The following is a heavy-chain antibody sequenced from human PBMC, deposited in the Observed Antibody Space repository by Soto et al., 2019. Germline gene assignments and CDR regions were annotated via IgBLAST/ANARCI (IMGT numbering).Heavy chain of an antibody. V-gene: IGHV1-69*06. D-gene: IGHD4-17*01. J-gene: IGHJ4*02. Sequence: SVKVSCKASGGTFSSYAISWVRQAPGQGLEWIVGIIPIFGTANYSRKFQGRVTITADKSTSTAYMGMSSLRSEDTDVYYCARDRETTTHANFVYWRQGSLVTVSS. CDR1: GGTFSSYA. CDR2: IIPIFGTA. CDR3: ARDRETTTHANFVY.